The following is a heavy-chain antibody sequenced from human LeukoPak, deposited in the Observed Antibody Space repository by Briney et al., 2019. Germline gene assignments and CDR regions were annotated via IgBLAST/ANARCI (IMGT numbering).Heavy chain of an antibody. CDR3: AKAGRTVVVAATQRLDWFDP. CDR1: GFTFSSYA. J-gene: IGHJ5*02. CDR2: ISYDGSNK. Sequence: GRSLRLSCAASGFTFSSYAMHWVRQAPGKGLEWVAVISYDGSNKYYADSVKGRFTISRDNSKNTLYLQMNSLRAEDTAVYYCAKAGRTVVVAATQRLDWFDPWGQGTLVTVSS. V-gene: IGHV3-30-3*01. D-gene: IGHD2-15*01.